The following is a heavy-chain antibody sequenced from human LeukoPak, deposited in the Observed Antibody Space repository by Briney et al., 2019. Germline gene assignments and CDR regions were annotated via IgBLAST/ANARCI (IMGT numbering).Heavy chain of an antibody. Sequence: SETLSLTCAVYGGSFSGYYWSWIRQPPGKGLEWIGEINHSGSTNYNPSLKGRVTIPVDTSKNQFSLKLSSVTAADTAVYYCARTVGGDYLLDYWGQGTLVTVSS. CDR3: ARTVGGDYLLDY. CDR2: INHSGST. D-gene: IGHD4-17*01. J-gene: IGHJ4*02. V-gene: IGHV4-34*01. CDR1: GGSFSGYY.